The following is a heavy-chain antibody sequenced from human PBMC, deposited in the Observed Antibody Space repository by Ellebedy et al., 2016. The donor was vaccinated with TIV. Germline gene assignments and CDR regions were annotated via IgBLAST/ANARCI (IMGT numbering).Heavy chain of an antibody. CDR2: IYYSGSA. CDR1: GGSISSDDYY. V-gene: IGHV4-30-4*01. D-gene: IGHD2-2*01. J-gene: IGHJ4*02. CDR3: AREAEFSYAITR. Sequence: SETLSLTCTVSGGSISSDDYYWSWIRQPPGKGLEWIGYIYYSGSAYYHPSLKSRVTISVDTSKNQFSLKLSSVTAADTAVYYCAREAEFSYAITRWGQGTLVTVSS.